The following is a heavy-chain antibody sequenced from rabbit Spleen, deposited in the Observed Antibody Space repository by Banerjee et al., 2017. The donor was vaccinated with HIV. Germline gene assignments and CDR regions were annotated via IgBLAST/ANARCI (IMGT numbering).Heavy chain of an antibody. CDR3: AREFGGAYVGYWGM. D-gene: IGHD1-1*01. CDR1: GVSFSGSSY. CDR2: INIVTGKS. J-gene: IGHJ3*01. V-gene: IGHV1S40*01. Sequence: QSLEESGGDLVKPGASLALTCTASGVSFSGSSYMCWVRQAPGKGLEWIACINIVTGKSVYARWAKGRFTMSRTSSTTVTLQMTSLTAADTATYFCAREFGGAYVGYWGMWGQGTLVTVS.